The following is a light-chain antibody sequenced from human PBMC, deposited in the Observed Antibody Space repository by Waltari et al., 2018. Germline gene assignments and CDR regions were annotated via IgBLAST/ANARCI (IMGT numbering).Light chain of an antibody. V-gene: IGLV1-47*01. Sequence: QSVLTQPPSASGTPGQRVTISCSGSSSNVGSNYVYWYHQLPGTAPKLLIYRNHTRPPATAPKLLLFGKGDRPSGVPGRCSASRSGTLASLAISGLRSEDEADYYCAAWDDSLRAKFVFGTGTKVTVL. CDR3: AAWDDSLRAKFV. CDR1: SSNVGSNY. CDR2: RNHTRPPATAPKLLLFGKG. J-gene: IGLJ1*01.